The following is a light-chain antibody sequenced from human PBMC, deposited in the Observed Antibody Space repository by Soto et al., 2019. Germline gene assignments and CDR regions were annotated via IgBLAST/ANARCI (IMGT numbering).Light chain of an antibody. J-gene: IGKJ3*01. V-gene: IGKV1-33*01. CDR1: QDISNY. Sequence: DIQMTQSPSSLPASVGDRVTITCQASQDISNYLNWYQQKPGKAPKLLIYDASNLETGVPSRFSGSGSGTDFTFTISSLQPEDIATYYCQQYDNLPLTFGPGTRWIS. CDR3: QQYDNLPLT. CDR2: DAS.